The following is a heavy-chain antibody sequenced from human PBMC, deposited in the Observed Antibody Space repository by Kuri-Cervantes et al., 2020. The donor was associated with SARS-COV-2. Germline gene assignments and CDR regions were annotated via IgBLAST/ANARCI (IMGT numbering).Heavy chain of an antibody. CDR2: ISAFNGNT. J-gene: IGHJ6*02. V-gene: IGHV1-18*01. CDR1: GYSFTSFG. D-gene: IGHD5-18*01. CDR3: ARLDAVVYFGMDV. Sequence: ASVKVSCKASGYSFTSFGITWVRQAPGQGLEWMGWISAFNGNTNYAQKFRDRVALTTDTSTSTAYMELRTLRSDDTAVYYCARLDAVVYFGMDVWGQGTTVTVSS.